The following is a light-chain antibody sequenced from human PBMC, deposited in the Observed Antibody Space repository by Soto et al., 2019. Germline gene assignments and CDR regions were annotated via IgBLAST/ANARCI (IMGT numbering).Light chain of an antibody. J-gene: IGLJ1*01. CDR1: SSDVGGYNY. CDR3: SSYTSDNTYV. V-gene: IGLV2-14*03. Sequence: QSVLTQPASVSGSPGQSITISCSGTSSDVGGYNYVSWYQQHPGKAPRVMIYDVSNRPSGISDRFSGYKSGNTATLTISGIQAEDEADYYCSSYTSDNTYVFASGTKLTVL. CDR2: DVS.